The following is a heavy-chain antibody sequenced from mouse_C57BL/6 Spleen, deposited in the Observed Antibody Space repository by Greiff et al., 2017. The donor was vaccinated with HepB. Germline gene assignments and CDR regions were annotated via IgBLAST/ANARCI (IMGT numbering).Heavy chain of an antibody. J-gene: IGHJ1*03. CDR1: GYTFTSYG. CDR3: ARLGTGLYWYVDV. D-gene: IGHD3-1*01. Sequence: VQLQQSGAELVRPGSSVKMSCKTSGYTFTSYGINWVKQRPGQGLEWIGYFYIGNGYTEYNEKFKGKATLTSDTSSSTAYMQLSRLTSEDSAIYSCARLGTGLYWYVDVWGTGTTVTVSS. V-gene: IGHV1-58*01. CDR2: FYIGNGYT.